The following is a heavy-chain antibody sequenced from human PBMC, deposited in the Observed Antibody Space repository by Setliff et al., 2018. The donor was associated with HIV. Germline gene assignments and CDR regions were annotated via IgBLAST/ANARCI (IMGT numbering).Heavy chain of an antibody. CDR3: ANSAVYNYNFWSGYGDCFDY. V-gene: IGHV2-5*02. J-gene: IGHJ4*02. D-gene: IGHD3-3*01. Sequence: SGPTLVNPTQTLTLTCTFSGFSLSTRGVAVGWTRQHPGKALEWLALLYWDDEKRYSPSLKNRLTLTKDTSKNQVVLTMTSVDPEDTATYYCANSAVYNYNFWSGYGDCFDYWGQGILVTVSS. CDR1: GFSLSTRGVA. CDR2: LYWDDEK.